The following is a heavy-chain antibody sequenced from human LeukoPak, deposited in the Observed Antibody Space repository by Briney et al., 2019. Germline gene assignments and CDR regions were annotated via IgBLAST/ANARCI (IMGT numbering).Heavy chain of an antibody. V-gene: IGHV4-4*07. CDR3: ARSIWGSYRSRSPNWFDP. CDR2: IYTSGST. CDR1: GGSISSYY. J-gene: IGHJ5*02. Sequence: SETLSLTCTVSGGSISSYYWSWIRQPAGKGLEWIGRIYTSGSTNYNPSLKSRVTMSVDTSKNQFSLKLSSVTAADTAVYYCARSIWGSYRSRSPNWFDPWGQGTLVTVAS. D-gene: IGHD3-16*02.